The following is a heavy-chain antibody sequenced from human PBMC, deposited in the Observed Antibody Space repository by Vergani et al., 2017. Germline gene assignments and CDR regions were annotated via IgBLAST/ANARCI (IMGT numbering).Heavy chain of an antibody. D-gene: IGHD3-3*01. Sequence: QVQLVQSGAEVKKPGASVKVSCKVSGYTLTELSMHWVRQAPGKGLEWMGGFDPEDGETIYAQKFQGRVTMTEDTPTDTAYMELSSLRSEDTAVYYCATDQAFWGGYYQDYYYGMDVWGQGTTVTVSS. CDR2: FDPEDGET. CDR1: GYTLTELS. J-gene: IGHJ6*02. V-gene: IGHV1-24*01. CDR3: ATDQAFWGGYYQDYYYGMDV.